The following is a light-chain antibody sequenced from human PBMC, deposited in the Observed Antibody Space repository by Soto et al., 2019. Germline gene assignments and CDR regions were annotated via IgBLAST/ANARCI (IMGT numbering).Light chain of an antibody. J-gene: IGKJ2*01. V-gene: IGKV1-33*01. CDR1: QVITNY. CDR2: DKS. Sequence: DIQRTQSASSLSASVGDRVTITCQASQVITNYLNWYQHKPGKAPKLLIYDKSTMEIGVPSRFGGSGSGTHFTFTITGLQTEDIATYYCQQYEKLPYTFGQGTKLEI. CDR3: QQYEKLPYT.